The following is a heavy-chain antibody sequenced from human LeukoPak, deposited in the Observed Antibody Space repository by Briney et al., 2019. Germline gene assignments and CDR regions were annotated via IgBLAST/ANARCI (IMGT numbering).Heavy chain of an antibody. Sequence: ASVKVSCKASGYTFTSYGISWVRQAPGQGLEWMGWISAYNGNTNYAQKLQGRVTMTTDTSTSTAYMELRSLRSDDTAVYYCARDYCSGGSCSTSWFDPWGQGTLVTVSS. CDR1: GYTFTSYG. CDR3: ARDYCSGGSCSTSWFDP. J-gene: IGHJ5*02. V-gene: IGHV1-18*01. D-gene: IGHD2-15*01. CDR2: ISAYNGNT.